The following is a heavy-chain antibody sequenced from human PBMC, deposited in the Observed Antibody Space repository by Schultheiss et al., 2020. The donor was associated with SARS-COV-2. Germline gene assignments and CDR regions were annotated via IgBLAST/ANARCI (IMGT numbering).Heavy chain of an antibody. V-gene: IGHV3-7*01. CDR1: GFTFSTSW. CDR2: IKQDGSEK. CDR3: ARDSTMIVGDGAFDI. Sequence: GGSLRLSCAASGFTFSTSWMNWVRQAPGKGLEWVANIKQDGSEKYYVDSVKGRFTISRDNAKNSLYLQMSSLRAEDTAVYYCARDSTMIVGDGAFDIWGQGTMVTVSS. D-gene: IGHD3-22*01. J-gene: IGHJ3*02.